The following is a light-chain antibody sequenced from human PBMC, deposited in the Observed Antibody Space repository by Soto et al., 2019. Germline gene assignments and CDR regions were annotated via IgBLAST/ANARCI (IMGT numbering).Light chain of an antibody. V-gene: IGKV3-11*01. CDR2: GAS. Sequence: EIVLTQSPATLSLSPGERATLFCRASQSVGSSLAWYQQKLGQAPRLLIYGASDRATDIPGRFSGSGSGTDFTLIISSLEPEDFAFYYCQQGSTWPWTFGKGTKVEIK. CDR3: QQGSTWPWT. CDR1: QSVGSS. J-gene: IGKJ1*01.